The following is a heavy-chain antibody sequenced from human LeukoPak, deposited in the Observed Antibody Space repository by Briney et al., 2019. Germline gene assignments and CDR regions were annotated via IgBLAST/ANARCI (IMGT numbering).Heavy chain of an antibody. Sequence: PSETLSLTCTVSGGSISDYYWSWIRQPPGKGLEWIGYIYYNESPNYNPSLKSRVTISVDTSKNQFSLKLSSVTAADTAVYYCARNLERPLYDSSGYYPGALGYWGQGTLVTVSS. J-gene: IGHJ4*02. D-gene: IGHD3-22*01. CDR2: IYYNESP. CDR1: GGSISDYY. CDR3: ARNLERPLYDSSGYYPGALGY. V-gene: IGHV4-59*01.